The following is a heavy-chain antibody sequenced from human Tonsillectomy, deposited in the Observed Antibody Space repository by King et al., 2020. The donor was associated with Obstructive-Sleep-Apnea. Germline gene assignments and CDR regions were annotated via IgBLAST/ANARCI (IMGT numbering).Heavy chain of an antibody. J-gene: IGHJ6*02. Sequence: QLVQSGAEVKKPWASVKVSCKASGYIFTSYGISWVRQAPGQGLEWMGWISPYNDNTNYAQKAQGRVTVTTDPSTSTAYMELRNLRSDDTAVYYCARDRVCSSTSCYGVDDYYGMDVWGQGTTVTVSS. V-gene: IGHV1-18*04. CDR1: GYIFTSYG. D-gene: IGHD2-2*01. CDR2: ISPYNDNT. CDR3: ARDRVCSSTSCYGVDDYYGMDV.